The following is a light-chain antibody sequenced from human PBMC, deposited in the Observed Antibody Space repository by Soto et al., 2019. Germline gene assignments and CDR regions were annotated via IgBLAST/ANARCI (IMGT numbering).Light chain of an antibody. Sequence: EIVLTQSPATLSLSPGERATLSCRASQSVSSNLAWYQQKPGQAPRLLIYGASTRATGIPARFSGSGSGTEFTLTISSLQSEDFAVYYCQQYNNWPSWTFGQGTKGDIK. CDR3: QQYNNWPSWT. V-gene: IGKV3-15*01. CDR1: QSVSSN. J-gene: IGKJ1*01. CDR2: GAS.